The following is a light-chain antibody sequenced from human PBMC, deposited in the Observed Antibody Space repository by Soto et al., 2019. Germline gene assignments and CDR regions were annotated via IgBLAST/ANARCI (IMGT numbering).Light chain of an antibody. CDR1: QSVSSSY. CDR2: AAS. V-gene: IGKV3-20*01. J-gene: IGKJ2*01. Sequence: EIVLTQSPGTLSLSPGERATLSCRASQSVSSSYLAWYQLRPGQAPRLLIYAASSRATGIPDRFSGSGSGTGFTLTISRLEPEDFAVYYCQQYGSSPPYTFGQGTKLEIK. CDR3: QQYGSSPPYT.